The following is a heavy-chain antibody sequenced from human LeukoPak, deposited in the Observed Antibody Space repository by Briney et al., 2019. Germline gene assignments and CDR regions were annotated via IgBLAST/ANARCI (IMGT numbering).Heavy chain of an antibody. CDR3: TTMGYCSGGSCAGFDI. V-gene: IGHV3-15*01. D-gene: IGHD2-15*01. CDR2: IKSKIDGGTT. J-gene: IGHJ3*02. CDR1: GFTFSKAW. Sequence: GGSLRLSCAASGFTFSKAWMSWVRQAPGKGLEWVGRIKSKIDGGTTDYAAPVKGRFTISRDDSKNTVYLQMNSLKAEDTAVYYCTTMGYCSGGSCAGFDIWGQGTMVTVSS.